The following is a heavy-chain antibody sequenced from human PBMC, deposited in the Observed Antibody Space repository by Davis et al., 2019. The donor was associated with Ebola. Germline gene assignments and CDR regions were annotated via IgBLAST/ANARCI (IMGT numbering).Heavy chain of an antibody. Sequence: SETLSLTCAVYGGSFSGYYWSWIRQPPGKGLEWIGGVNHSGSTNYNPSLKSRVTISVDTSKNQFSLKLSSVTAADTAVYYCASLVKHYYDSSGYYSPYYFDYWGQGTLVTVSS. CDR3: ASLVKHYYDSSGYYSPYYFDY. CDR1: GGSFSGYY. J-gene: IGHJ4*02. D-gene: IGHD3-22*01. V-gene: IGHV4-34*01. CDR2: VNHSGST.